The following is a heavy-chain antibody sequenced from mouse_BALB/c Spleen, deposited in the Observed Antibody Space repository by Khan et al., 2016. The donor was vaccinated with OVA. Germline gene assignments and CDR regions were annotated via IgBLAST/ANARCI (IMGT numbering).Heavy chain of an antibody. V-gene: IGHV3-2*02. D-gene: IGHD1-1*02. J-gene: IGHJ2*01. CDR1: GYSITSDYA. CDR2: ISYSGNT. Sequence: EVQLQESGPGLVKPSQSLSLTCTVTGYSITSDYAWNWIRQFPGNKLEWMGYISYSGNTNYNPSLKSRISITQDTSENQFFLQLTSVTAKDTATDYGARVYGGDFDYWGQGTTLTVSS. CDR3: ARVYGGDFDY.